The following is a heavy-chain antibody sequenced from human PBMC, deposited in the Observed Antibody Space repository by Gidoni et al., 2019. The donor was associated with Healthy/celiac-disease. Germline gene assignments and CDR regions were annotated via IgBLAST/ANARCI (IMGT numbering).Heavy chain of an antibody. V-gene: IGHV3-15*01. Sequence: EVQLVESGGGLVKPGGSLRLSCAASGFTFSNAWMSWVRQAPGKGLEWVGRIKSKTDGGTTDYAAPVKGRFTISRDDSKNTLYLQMNSLKTEDTAVYYCTTAITYYGSADWFDPWGQGTLVTVSS. J-gene: IGHJ5*02. CDR2: IKSKTDGGTT. D-gene: IGHD3-10*01. CDR3: TTAITYYGSADWFDP. CDR1: GFTFSNAW.